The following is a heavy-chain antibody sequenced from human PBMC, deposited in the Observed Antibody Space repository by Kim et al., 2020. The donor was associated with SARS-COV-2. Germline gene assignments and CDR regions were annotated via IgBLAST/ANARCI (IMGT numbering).Heavy chain of an antibody. V-gene: IGHV3-43*01. CDR1: GFTFDDYT. J-gene: IGHJ4*02. D-gene: IGHD3-22*01. CDR2: ISWDGGST. CDR3: AKSDSSGYPMPLDY. Sequence: GGSLRLSCAASGFTFDDYTMHWVRQAPGKGLEWVSLISWDGGSTYYADSVKGRFTISRDNSKNSLYLQMNSLRTEDTALYYCAKSDSSGYPMPLDYWGQGTLVTVSS.